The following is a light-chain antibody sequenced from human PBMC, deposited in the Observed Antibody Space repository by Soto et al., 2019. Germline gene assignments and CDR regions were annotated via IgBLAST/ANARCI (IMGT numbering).Light chain of an antibody. CDR1: QSLEYSDGKTY. J-gene: IGKJ1*01. Sequence: DAVLTQSPLSLPVTPGQPASISCRSSQSLEYSDGKTYLNWYQQRPGQSPRRLIYKVSNRDFGVPARFSGSGSGTAFTLEISRVEAEDVGVYYCMQGSYWPLTFGQGTKVEIK. V-gene: IGKV2-30*01. CDR2: KVS. CDR3: MQGSYWPLT.